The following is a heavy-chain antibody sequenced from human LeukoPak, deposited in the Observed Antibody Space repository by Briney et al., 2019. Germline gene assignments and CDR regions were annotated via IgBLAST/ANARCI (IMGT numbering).Heavy chain of an antibody. J-gene: IGHJ5*02. CDR2: IRNVGNDK. D-gene: IGHD3-10*01. V-gene: IGHV3-30*02. Sequence: GGSLRLSCAASGFTFDCCGMHWVRQAPGKGLEWVAFIRNVGNDKYYADSVKGRFFISRDNSKNTLSLQMNSLRVEDTAVYYCAREVDYYGSGSPGGDPWGQGTLVTVSS. CDR3: AREVDYYGSGSPGGDP. CDR1: GFTFDCCG.